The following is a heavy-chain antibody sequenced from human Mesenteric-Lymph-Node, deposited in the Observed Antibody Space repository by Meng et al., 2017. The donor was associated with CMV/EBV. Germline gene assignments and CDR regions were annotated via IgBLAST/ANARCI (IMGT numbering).Heavy chain of an antibody. CDR1: GFAFSTYW. Sequence: GGSLRLSCAASGFAFSTYWMSWVRQAPGKGLEWVANIKQDGSEKYYVDSVKGRFTISRDNAKNSLYLQMNSLRAEDTAVYYCAKDYGTMIAVDYWGQGTLVTVSS. V-gene: IGHV3-7*03. J-gene: IGHJ4*02. CDR2: IKQDGSEK. D-gene: IGHD3-22*01. CDR3: AKDYGTMIAVDY.